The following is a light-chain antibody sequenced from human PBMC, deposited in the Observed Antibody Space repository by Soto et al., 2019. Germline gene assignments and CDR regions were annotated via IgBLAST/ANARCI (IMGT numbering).Light chain of an antibody. CDR2: DVT. V-gene: IGLV2-11*01. J-gene: IGLJ2*01. CDR1: SSDVGGYNY. Sequence: QSALTQPRSVSGSPGQLVTISCTGTSSDVGGYNYVSWYQQYPGKAPKLIIFDVTKRPSGVPDRFSGSKSGNTASLTISGLQAEDEADYYCSSYAGSVLLGGGTKLTVL. CDR3: SSYAGSVL.